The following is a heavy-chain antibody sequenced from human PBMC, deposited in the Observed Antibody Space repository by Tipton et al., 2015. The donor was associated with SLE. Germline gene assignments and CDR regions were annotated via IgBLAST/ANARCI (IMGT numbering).Heavy chain of an antibody. Sequence: SLRLSCAASGFTFSTYAMSWVRQAPGKGLECVSSISNVGSGTYYADSVKGRFTISRDRSTSTLNLKMNSLRAKDTAVYYCAKCVAGWHLTYNFDYWGQGTLVTVSS. D-gene: IGHD6-19*01. J-gene: IGHJ4*02. V-gene: IGHV3-23*01. CDR2: ISNVGSGT. CDR3: AKCVAGWHLTYNFDY. CDR1: GFTFSTYA.